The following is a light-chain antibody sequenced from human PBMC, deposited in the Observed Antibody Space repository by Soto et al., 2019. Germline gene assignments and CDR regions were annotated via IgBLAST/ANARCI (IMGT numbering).Light chain of an antibody. CDR1: SSNIGNYY. J-gene: IGLJ3*02. Sequence: QSVLTQPPSVSAAPRPKGTISCSGSSSNIGNYYVSWYQQFPGTAPKLLIYDNNKRPSGIPDRFYGSRSGTSATLDITVSQCGDEAYYYCGTWDSSLSAVVFGGGTKVTVL. CDR2: DNN. V-gene: IGLV1-51*01. CDR3: GTWDSSLSAVV.